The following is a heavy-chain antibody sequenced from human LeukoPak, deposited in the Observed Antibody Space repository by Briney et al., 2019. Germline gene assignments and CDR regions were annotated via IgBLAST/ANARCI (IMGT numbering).Heavy chain of an antibody. CDR1: GYTFTSYG. V-gene: IGHV1-18*01. Sequence: GASVKVSCKASGYTFTSYGISWVRQAPGQGLEWMGWISAYNGNTNYAQKLQGRVTMTTDTSTSTAYMELRSLRSDDTAVYYCARGGYDFWSGSRSFDYWGQGTPVTVSS. J-gene: IGHJ4*02. CDR3: ARGGYDFWSGSRSFDY. D-gene: IGHD3-3*01. CDR2: ISAYNGNT.